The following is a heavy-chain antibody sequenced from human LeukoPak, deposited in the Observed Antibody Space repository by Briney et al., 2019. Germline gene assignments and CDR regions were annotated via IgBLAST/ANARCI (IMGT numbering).Heavy chain of an antibody. D-gene: IGHD4-17*01. CDR1: GYSFTSYW. V-gene: IGHV5-51*01. Sequence: GESLKISCKGSGYSFTSYWIGWVRQMPGKGLEWMGIIYPGDSDTRYSPSFQGQVTISADKSISTAYLQWSSLKASDTAMYYCARDSSTVTTTHAFDIWGQGTMVTVSS. J-gene: IGHJ3*02. CDR2: IYPGDSDT. CDR3: ARDSSTVTTTHAFDI.